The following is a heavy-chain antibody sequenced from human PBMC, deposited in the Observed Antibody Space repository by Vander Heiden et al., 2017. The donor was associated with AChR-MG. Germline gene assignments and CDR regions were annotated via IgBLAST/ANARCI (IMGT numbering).Heavy chain of an antibody. Sequence: QVQLQQWGAGLLKPSETLSLTCAIFGGSFSAYYWSWIRQPPGKGLEWIGEINHSGSTNYNPSLKSRITISVDTSKNQFSLKLSSVTAADTAVYYCARDYSGSSHLYYFDFWGQGTLVTVSS. V-gene: IGHV4-34*02. CDR2: INHSGST. J-gene: IGHJ4*02. CDR1: GGSFSAYY. CDR3: ARDYSGSSHLYYFDF. D-gene: IGHD1-26*01.